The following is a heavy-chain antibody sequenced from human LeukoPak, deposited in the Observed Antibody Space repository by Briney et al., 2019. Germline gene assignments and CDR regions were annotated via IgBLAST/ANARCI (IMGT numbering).Heavy chain of an antibody. CDR3: ASIGYCSGGSCYTIDY. D-gene: IGHD2-15*01. Sequence: PSETLSLTCTVSGGSISSSSYYWGWIRQPPGKGLEWIGSIYYSGSTYYNPSLKSRVTISVDTSKNQFSLKLSSVTAADTAVYYCASIGYCSGGSCYTIDYWGQGTLVTVSS. CDR2: IYYSGST. J-gene: IGHJ4*02. V-gene: IGHV4-39*07. CDR1: GGSISSSSYY.